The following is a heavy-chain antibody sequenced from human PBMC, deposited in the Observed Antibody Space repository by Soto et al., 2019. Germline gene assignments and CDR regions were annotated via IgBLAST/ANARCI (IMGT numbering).Heavy chain of an antibody. V-gene: IGHV3-11*01. Sequence: GGSLRLSCAPSGFTFSDYYVSWIRQAPGRGLEWVSYISSSGSTIYYADSVKGRFTISRDNAKNSLYLQMNSLRAEDTAVYYCARDPTGTTGYDYWGQGTLVTVSS. CDR3: ARDPTGTTGYDY. CDR1: GFTFSDYY. J-gene: IGHJ4*02. D-gene: IGHD1-7*01. CDR2: ISSSGSTI.